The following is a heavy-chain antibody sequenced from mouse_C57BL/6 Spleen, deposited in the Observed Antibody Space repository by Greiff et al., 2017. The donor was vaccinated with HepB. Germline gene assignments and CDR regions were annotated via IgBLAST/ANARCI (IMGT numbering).Heavy chain of an antibody. CDR2: INPNNGGT. V-gene: IGHV1-18*01. Sequence: VQLKQSGPELVKPGASVKIPCKASGYTFTDYNMDWVKQSHGKSLEWIGDINPNNGGTIYNQKFKGKATLTVDKSSSTAYMELRSLTSEDTAVYYCARYDYDRRYFDVWGTGTTVTVSS. CDR3: ARYDYDRRYFDV. D-gene: IGHD2-4*01. J-gene: IGHJ1*03. CDR1: GYTFTDYN.